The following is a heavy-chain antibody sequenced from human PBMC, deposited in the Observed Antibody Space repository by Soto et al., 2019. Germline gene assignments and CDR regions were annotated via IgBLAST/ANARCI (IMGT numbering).Heavy chain of an antibody. CDR2: INPNSGNT. CDR1: GYIFSNYD. Sequence: ASMKVSCKASGYIFSNYDINWVRQATGQGLEYLGWINPNSGNTGYVQKFKGRVTMTRNTSINTAYMELNSLRSEDTAVYHCAKDTYFRDSSGYYVFDYWG. CDR3: AKDTYFRDSSGYYVFDY. D-gene: IGHD3-22*01. V-gene: IGHV1-8*01. J-gene: IGHJ4*01.